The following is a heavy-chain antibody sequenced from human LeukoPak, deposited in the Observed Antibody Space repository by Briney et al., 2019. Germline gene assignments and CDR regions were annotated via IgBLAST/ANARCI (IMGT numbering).Heavy chain of an antibody. V-gene: IGHV4-39*07. CDR3: AREDLTTGFDP. D-gene: IGHD3-22*01. J-gene: IGHJ5*02. Sequence: PSETLSLTCTVSGGSISSSSYYWGWIRQPPGKGLEWIGSIYYSGSTYYNPSLKSRVTISVDTSKNQFSLKLSSVTAADTAVYYCAREDLTTGFDPWGQGTLVTVSS. CDR2: IYYSGST. CDR1: GGSISSSSYY.